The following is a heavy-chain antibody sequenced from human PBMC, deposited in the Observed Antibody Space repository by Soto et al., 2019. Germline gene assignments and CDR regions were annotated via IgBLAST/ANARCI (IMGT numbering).Heavy chain of an antibody. D-gene: IGHD2-21*01. J-gene: IGHJ4*02. V-gene: IGHV1-58*02. CDR1: GFTFTSSA. Sequence: SVKVSCKASGFTFTSSAMQWVRQARGQRLERIGWIVVGSGNTNYAQKFQERVTITRDMSTSTAYMELSSLRSEDTAVYFCAANGALGGDPASYFYYWGQETLVTVSS. CDR3: AANGALGGDPASYFYY. CDR2: IVVGSGNT.